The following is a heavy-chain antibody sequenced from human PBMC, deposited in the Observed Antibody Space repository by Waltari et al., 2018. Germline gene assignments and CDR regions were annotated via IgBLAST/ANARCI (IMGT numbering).Heavy chain of an antibody. J-gene: IGHJ6*04. Sequence: QVQLVESGGGLVKTGGSRSLSCAASGGTVRDYSMGWIRQAPGKGLVWISTIRSSASTLHYADSVNGRFTIPRDNAKNSLYPQMNSLRAEDSAVYYCARGFWGDYWGKGTTVTVSS. CDR2: IRSSASTL. D-gene: IGHD3-10*01. CDR3: ARGFWGDY. V-gene: IGHV3-11*04. CDR1: GGTVRDYS.